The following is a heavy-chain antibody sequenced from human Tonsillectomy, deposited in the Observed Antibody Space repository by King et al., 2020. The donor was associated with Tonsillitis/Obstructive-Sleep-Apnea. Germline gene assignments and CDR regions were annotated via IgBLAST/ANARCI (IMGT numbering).Heavy chain of an antibody. CDR2: IDHSGST. V-gene: IGHV4-34*01. CDR1: GGSFSGYY. D-gene: IGHD3-3*01. CDR3: AREITTDAFDI. J-gene: IGHJ3*02. Sequence: VQLPQWGAGLLKPSETLSLTCAVYGGSFSGYYWSWIRQPPGKGLEWIGEIDHSGSTNYNPSLKSRVIISADTSKTQFSLKLSSVTAADTAVYYCAREITTDAFDIWGQGTMVTVSS.